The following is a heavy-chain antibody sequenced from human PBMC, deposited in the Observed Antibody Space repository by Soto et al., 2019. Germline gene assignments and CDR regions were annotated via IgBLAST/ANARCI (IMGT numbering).Heavy chain of an antibody. CDR3: AIYFGATVTPLDYYYYGMDV. CDR1: GGSISSSSYY. J-gene: IGHJ6*02. V-gene: IGHV4-39*01. D-gene: IGHD4-17*01. CDR2: IYYSGST. Sequence: PSETLSLTCTVSGGSISSSSYYWGWIRQPPGKGLEWIGSIYYSGSTYYNPSLKSRVTISVDTSKNQFSLKLTSVTAADTAVYNCAIYFGATVTPLDYYYYGMDVWGRGTTVTVSS.